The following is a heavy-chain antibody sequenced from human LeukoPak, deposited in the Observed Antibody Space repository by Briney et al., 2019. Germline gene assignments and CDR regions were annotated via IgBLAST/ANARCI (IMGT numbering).Heavy chain of an antibody. Sequence: PGGSLRLSCAASGFTFSSYWMSWVRQAPGKGLEWVANIKQDGSEKYYVDSVKGRFTISRDNAKNSLYLQMNSLRAEDTAVYYCAKAPTYERRVYGRDVWGQGTTVTVSS. CDR2: IKQDGSEK. D-gene: IGHD2-8*01. V-gene: IGHV3-7*01. CDR3: AKAPTYERRVYGRDV. J-gene: IGHJ6*02. CDR1: GFTFSSYW.